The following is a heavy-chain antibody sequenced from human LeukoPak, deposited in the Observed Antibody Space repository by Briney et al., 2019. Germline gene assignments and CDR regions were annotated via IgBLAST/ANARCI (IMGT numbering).Heavy chain of an antibody. J-gene: IGHJ4*02. Sequence: SETLSLTCTVSGGSISSYYWSWIRQPAGKGLEWIGRIYTSGSTNYNPSLKSRVTMSVDTSKNQFSLQLNSVTPEDTAVYHCARDLIRYFDYWGQGILVTVSS. CDR3: ARDLIRYFDY. CDR2: IYTSGST. CDR1: GGSISSYY. V-gene: IGHV4-4*07.